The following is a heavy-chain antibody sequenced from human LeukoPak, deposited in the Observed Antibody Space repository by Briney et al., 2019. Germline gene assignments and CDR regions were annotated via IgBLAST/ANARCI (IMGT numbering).Heavy chain of an antibody. CDR2: IYHSGST. Sequence: SETLSLTCTVSGYSISSGYYRGWLRHPPEKGREGIGSIYHSGSTYYNPSLKSRVTISVAKSKNQFSLKLSSVAAADTAVYYCAREVGGSGSYEYWGHGTLVTVCS. V-gene: IGHV4-38-2*02. CDR1: GYSISSGYY. CDR3: AREVGGSGSYEY. D-gene: IGHD3-10*01. J-gene: IGHJ4*01.